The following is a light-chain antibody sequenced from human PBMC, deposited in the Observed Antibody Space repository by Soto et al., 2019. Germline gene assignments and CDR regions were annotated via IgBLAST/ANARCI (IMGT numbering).Light chain of an antibody. V-gene: IGLV4-60*02. Sequence: QLVLTQPSSASASLGSSVKLTCTQSSGHSTYIITWHQQLPGKAPRYLMKLEHSGTYNKGSGVPDRFSGSSSGADRYLTISNLQFDDEADYYCETWDTYTVIFGGGTKLTVL. J-gene: IGLJ2*01. CDR2: LEHSGTY. CDR3: ETWDTYTVI. CDR1: SGHSTYI.